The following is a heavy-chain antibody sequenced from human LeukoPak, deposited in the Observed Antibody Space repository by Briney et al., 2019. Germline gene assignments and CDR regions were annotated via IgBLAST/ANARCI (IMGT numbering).Heavy chain of an antibody. Sequence: PGGSLRLSCAASGFTFSSYAMHWVRQAPGKGLEWVAVISYDGSNKYYADSVKGRFTISRDNSKNTLYLQMNSLRAEDTAVYYCAKTYYYDSSANWFDPWGQGTLVTVSS. J-gene: IGHJ5*02. CDR1: GFTFSSYA. D-gene: IGHD3-22*01. V-gene: IGHV3-30*04. CDR3: AKTYYYDSSANWFDP. CDR2: ISYDGSNK.